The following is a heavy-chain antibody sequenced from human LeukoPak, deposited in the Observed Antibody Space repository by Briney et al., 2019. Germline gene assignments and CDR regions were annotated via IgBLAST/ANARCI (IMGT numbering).Heavy chain of an antibody. CDR1: GGSFSGYY. V-gene: IGHV4-34*01. CDR2: INHSGST. Sequence: SETLSLTCAVYGGSFSGYYWSWIRQPPGKGLEWIGEINHSGSTNYNPSLKSRVTISVDTSKNQFSLKLSSVTAADTAVYYCARAAVARRPLDVCGKGTTVTVSS. D-gene: IGHD6-19*01. J-gene: IGHJ6*04. CDR3: ARAAVARRPLDV.